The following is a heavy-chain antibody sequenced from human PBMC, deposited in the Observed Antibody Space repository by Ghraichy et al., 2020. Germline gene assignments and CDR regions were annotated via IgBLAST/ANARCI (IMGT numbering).Heavy chain of an antibody. D-gene: IGHD2-2*01. CDR3: AKDSPVLYA. CDR2: ISVSGDAT. Sequence: GGSLRLSCAASGFTFSSHGMSWVRQAPGKGLEWVSAISVSGDATYYADSGKGRFTISRDNSMNTLYLQMNSLRAEDTAIYYCAKDSPVLYAWGQGTMVTVSS. V-gene: IGHV3-23*01. J-gene: IGHJ3*01. CDR1: GFTFSSHG.